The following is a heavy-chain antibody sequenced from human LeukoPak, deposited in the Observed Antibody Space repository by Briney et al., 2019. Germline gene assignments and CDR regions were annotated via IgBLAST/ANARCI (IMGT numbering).Heavy chain of an antibody. Sequence: ASVKVSCKASGYTFTGYYMHWVRQAPGQGLEWMGWINPNSGGTNYAQKFQGRVTMTRDTSISTAYMELSRLRSDDTAVYYCAREYSSGWEVFDYWGQGTLVTVSS. CDR2: INPNSGGT. CDR3: AREYSSGWEVFDY. D-gene: IGHD6-19*01. V-gene: IGHV1-2*02. CDR1: GYTFTGYY. J-gene: IGHJ4*02.